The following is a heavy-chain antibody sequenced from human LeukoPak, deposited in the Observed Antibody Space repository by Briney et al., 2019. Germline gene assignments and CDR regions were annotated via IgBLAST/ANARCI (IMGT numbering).Heavy chain of an antibody. CDR3: ASPYCSGGSCLPYFGY. D-gene: IGHD2-15*01. Sequence: PSETLSLTCTVSGGSISSSSYYWGWIRQSPGKGLEWIGSIYYSGSTYNNPSLKSRVTISVDTSKNQFSLKLSSVTAADTAVYYCASPYCSGGSCLPYFGYWGQGTLVTVSS. J-gene: IGHJ4*02. CDR1: GGSISSSSYY. CDR2: IYYSGST. V-gene: IGHV4-39*01.